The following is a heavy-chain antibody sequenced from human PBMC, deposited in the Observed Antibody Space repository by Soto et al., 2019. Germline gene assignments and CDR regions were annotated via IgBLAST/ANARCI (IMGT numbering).Heavy chain of an antibody. Sequence: SETLSLTCAVYGGSFSGYYWSWIRQPPGKGLEWIGEINHSGSTNYNPSLKSRVTISVDTSKNQFSLKLSSVTAADTAVYYCARASGDIVVVVAARTNWFDPWGQGTLVTVSS. CDR2: INHSGST. J-gene: IGHJ5*02. CDR1: GGSFSGYY. V-gene: IGHV4-34*01. D-gene: IGHD2-15*01. CDR3: ARASGDIVVVVAARTNWFDP.